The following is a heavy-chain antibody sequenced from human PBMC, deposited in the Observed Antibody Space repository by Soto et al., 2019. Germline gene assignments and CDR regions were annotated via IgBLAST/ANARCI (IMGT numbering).Heavy chain of an antibody. Sequence: EVQLVQSGAEVKTPGESLKISCKGSGYSFTSHWIGWVRQMPGKGLEWMGIIYPGNSDTRYNPSFQGQVTISADKSISTAYLQWSSLKASDTAIYYCARQSSAWSFDPWGQGTLVTVSS. V-gene: IGHV5-51*01. J-gene: IGHJ5*02. CDR1: GYSFTSHW. CDR2: IYPGNSDT. D-gene: IGHD6-19*01. CDR3: ARQSSAWSFDP.